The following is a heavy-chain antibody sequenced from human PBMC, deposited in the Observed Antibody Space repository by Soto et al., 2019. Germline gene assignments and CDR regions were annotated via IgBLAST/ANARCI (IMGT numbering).Heavy chain of an antibody. CDR2: ISDSDGGT. Sequence: EVHLLESGGGLVQPGGSLRLSCAASGFAFSAYAMTWVRQAPGKGLEWVSDISDSDGGTHYADSVKGRFTISRDNSKNTLYLEMDSLRAEDTAVYYCAKVVKYDVLTGYYKGPDYYGMDVWGQGTTVTVSS. J-gene: IGHJ6*02. CDR1: GFAFSAYA. V-gene: IGHV3-23*01. D-gene: IGHD3-9*01. CDR3: AKVVKYDVLTGYYKGPDYYGMDV.